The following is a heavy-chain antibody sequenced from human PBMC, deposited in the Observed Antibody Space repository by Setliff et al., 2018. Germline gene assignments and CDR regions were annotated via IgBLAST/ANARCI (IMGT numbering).Heavy chain of an antibody. J-gene: IGHJ4*02. CDR3: RLAHCSNNCEEALDY. CDR1: GVSFSDYY. D-gene: IGHD2-2*01. V-gene: IGHV4-34*01. CDR2: INHSGTT. Sequence: SETLSLTCTVYGVSFSDYYWGWVRQSPGKGLDWIGEINHSGTTNYDPSLEGRISISVDTSKRQFSLKLSSVTAADMAVYYFRLAHCSNNCEEALDYWSQGTLVTVS.